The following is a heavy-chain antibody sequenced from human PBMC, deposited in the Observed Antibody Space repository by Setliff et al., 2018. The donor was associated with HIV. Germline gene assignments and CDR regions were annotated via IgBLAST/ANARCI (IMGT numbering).Heavy chain of an antibody. CDR2: IIPIFGTA. Sequence: SFKSSFFAFLLSSLSWVRQAPGQGLVLMGGIIPIFGTANYAQKFQGRVTITTDDSTGTASMELSSLRSDDTAVYYWAREPGRGQGTTVTVSS. J-gene: IGHJ6*02. V-gene: IGHV1-69*05. CDR1: FFAFLLSS. CDR3: AREPG.